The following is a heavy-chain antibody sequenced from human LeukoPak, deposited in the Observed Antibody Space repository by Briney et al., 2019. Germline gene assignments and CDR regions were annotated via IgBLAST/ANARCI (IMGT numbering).Heavy chain of an antibody. CDR3: ARDYPTQPLDV. Sequence: PSETLSLTCTVSGVSVSSSGSYWSWIRQHPGKGLEWIGYIHYSGSTYYNPSLKSRVTISVDTSKNQFSLKLSSVTAADTAVYYCARDYPTQPLDVWGQGTTVTVSS. CDR2: IHYSGST. D-gene: IGHD2-15*01. J-gene: IGHJ6*02. V-gene: IGHV4-31*03. CDR1: GVSVSSSGSY.